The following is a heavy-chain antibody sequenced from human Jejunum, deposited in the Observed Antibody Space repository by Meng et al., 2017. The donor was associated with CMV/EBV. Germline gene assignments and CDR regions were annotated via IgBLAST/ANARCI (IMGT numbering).Heavy chain of an antibody. V-gene: IGHV1-3*01. Sequence: QVQLVQVGSELKKPGALVTVSCKASGYTLISYAMHWVRQAPGQRLEWMGWINAGNGNTKYSQRFQGRVTITRDTSASTAYMELSSLRSEDTTVYYCARAGYDSSGYYPQPFDYWGQGTLVTVSS. CDR1: GYTLISYA. CDR2: INAGNGNT. CDR3: ARAGYDSSGYYPQPFDY. D-gene: IGHD3-22*01. J-gene: IGHJ4*02.